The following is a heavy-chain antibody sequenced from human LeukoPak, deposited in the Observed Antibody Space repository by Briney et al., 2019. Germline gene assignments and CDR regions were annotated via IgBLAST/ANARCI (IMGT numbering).Heavy chain of an antibody. V-gene: IGHV3-23*01. J-gene: IGHJ4*02. D-gene: IGHD3-22*01. CDR1: GFTFSSYA. CDR2: ISGSGGST. Sequence: PGGSLRLSCAASGFTFSSYAMSWVRQAPGKGLEWVSAISGSGGSTYYADSVKGRFTISRDNSKNTLYLQMNTLRAEDTAVYYCAKYLYDSSGYFYYWGQGTLVTASS. CDR3: AKYLYDSSGYFYY.